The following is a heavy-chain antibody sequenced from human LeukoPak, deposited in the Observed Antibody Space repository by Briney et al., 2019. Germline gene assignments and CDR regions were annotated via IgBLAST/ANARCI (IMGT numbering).Heavy chain of an antibody. J-gene: IGHJ4*02. D-gene: IGHD3-10*01. Sequence: ASVTVSCKASGYTFTDYYMHWVRQAPGQGLEWMGWINPNSGGTNYAQKFQGRVTMTRDTSISTAYMELSRLRSDDTAVYCCARDSGERGSGSYLIAYWGQGTLVTVSS. CDR2: INPNSGGT. V-gene: IGHV1-2*02. CDR1: GYTFTDYY. CDR3: ARDSGERGSGSYLIAY.